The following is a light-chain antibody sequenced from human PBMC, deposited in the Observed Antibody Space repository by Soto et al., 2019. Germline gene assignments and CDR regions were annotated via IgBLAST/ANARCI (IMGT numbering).Light chain of an antibody. Sequence: QSVRTQPASGSGSPGQSITISCTGTSRDVGGYNYVSWYQQHPGKAPKLVIYDVSNRPSGVSNRFSGSKSGNTASLTISGLQAEDEADYYCSSYTSSSTLGVFGTGTKVTVL. CDR3: SSYTSSSTLGV. J-gene: IGLJ1*01. V-gene: IGLV2-14*01. CDR2: DVS. CDR1: SRDVGGYNY.